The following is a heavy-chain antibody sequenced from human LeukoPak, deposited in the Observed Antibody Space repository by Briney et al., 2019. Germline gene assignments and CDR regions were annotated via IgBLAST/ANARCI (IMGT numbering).Heavy chain of an antibody. CDR3: ARDAISGGGHDY. CDR1: GFTFSSYS. Sequence: GGSLRLSCAASGFTFSSYSLNWVRQAPGKGLEWVSSISSSYIYIYYADSVKGRFTISRDNAKSSLYLQMNSLRAEDTAVYYCARDAISGGGHDYWGQGTLVAVSS. J-gene: IGHJ4*02. CDR2: ISSSYIYI. D-gene: IGHD3-10*01. V-gene: IGHV3-21*01.